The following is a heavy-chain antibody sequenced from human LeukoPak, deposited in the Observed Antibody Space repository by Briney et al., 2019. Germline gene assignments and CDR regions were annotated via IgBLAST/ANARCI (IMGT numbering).Heavy chain of an antibody. J-gene: IGHJ4*02. V-gene: IGHV1-18*01. D-gene: IGHD5-12*01. CDR1: GYTFTSYG. Sequence: AASVKVSCKASGYTFTSYGISWVRQAPGQGLEWMGWISAHNGNTNYAQMLQDRVTMTRDTSTSAAYMDLRNLRSDDTAVYYCARRVPRGYGGYDIDYWGQGTLVTVSS. CDR2: ISAHNGNT. CDR3: ARRVPRGYGGYDIDY.